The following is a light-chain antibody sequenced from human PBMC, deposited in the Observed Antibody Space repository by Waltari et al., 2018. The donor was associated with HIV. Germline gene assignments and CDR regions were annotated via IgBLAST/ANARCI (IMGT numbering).Light chain of an antibody. J-gene: IGKJ1*01. V-gene: IGKV4-1*01. CDR1: QSILYTSNNQNY. CDR2: WAS. Sequence: DIVMAQSPDSLAVSLGERATINCKSSQSILYTSNNQNYLAWYQPKPGQPPKRLIYWASSRESGVPDRFSGSGSGTEFTLTITSLQAEDVAVYYCQQYYITPWTFGQGTKGEIK. CDR3: QQYYITPWT.